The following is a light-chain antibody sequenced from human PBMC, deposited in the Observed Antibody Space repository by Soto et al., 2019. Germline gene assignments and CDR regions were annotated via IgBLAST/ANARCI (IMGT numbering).Light chain of an antibody. J-gene: IGLJ3*02. CDR1: SSDVGDYKY. CDR3: SSWTGSTSWV. V-gene: IGLV2-14*01. CDR2: EVT. Sequence: QSALTQPASVSGSPGQSLTISCTGSSSDVGDYKYVSWYQHSPGKAPKLIIYEVTSRPPGISDRFSGSRSGTTASLTISGLQGQDEADYYCSSWTGSTSWVFGGGTQLTVL.